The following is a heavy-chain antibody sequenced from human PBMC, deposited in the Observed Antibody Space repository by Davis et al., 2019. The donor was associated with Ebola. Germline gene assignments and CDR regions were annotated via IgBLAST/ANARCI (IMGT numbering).Heavy chain of an antibody. V-gene: IGHV3-11*06. J-gene: IGHJ6*02. D-gene: IGHD1-7*01. Sequence: GESLKISCAASGFTFSDYYMSWIRQAPGKGLEWVSSISSSSSYIYYADSVKGRFTISRDNAKNSLYLQMNSLRAEDTAVYYCARDGHGIDGITGTEYYYYGMDVWGQGTTVTVSS. CDR3: ARDGHGIDGITGTEYYYYGMDV. CDR2: ISSSSSYI. CDR1: GFTFSDYY.